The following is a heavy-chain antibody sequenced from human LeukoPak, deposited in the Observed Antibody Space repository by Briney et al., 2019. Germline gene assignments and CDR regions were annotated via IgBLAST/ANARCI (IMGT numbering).Heavy chain of an antibody. J-gene: IGHJ6*03. CDR3: AKGAMVRGARQYYYMDV. CDR2: ISWDGGST. CDR1: GFTFDDYA. V-gene: IGHV3-43D*03. D-gene: IGHD3-10*01. Sequence: TGGSLRLSCAASGFTFDDYAMHWVRQAPGKGLEWVSLISWDGGSTYYADSVKGRFTISRDNSKNSLYLQMNSLRAEDTALYYCAKGAMVRGARQYYYMDVWGKGTTVTVSS.